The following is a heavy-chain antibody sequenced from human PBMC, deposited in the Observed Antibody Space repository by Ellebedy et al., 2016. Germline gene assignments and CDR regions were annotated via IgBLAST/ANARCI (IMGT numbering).Heavy chain of an antibody. V-gene: IGHV1-46*01. CDR2: INPSGGST. J-gene: IGHJ6*02. CDR3: ARDHRYHRITIFGVVTQGGYYYGMDV. CDR1: GYTFTSYY. Sequence: ASVKVSCKASGYTFTSYYMHWVRQAPGQGLEWMGIINPSGGSTSYAQKFQGRVTMTRDTSTSTVYMELSSLRSEDTAVYYCARDHRYHRITIFGVVTQGGYYYGMDVWGQGTTVTVSS. D-gene: IGHD3-3*01.